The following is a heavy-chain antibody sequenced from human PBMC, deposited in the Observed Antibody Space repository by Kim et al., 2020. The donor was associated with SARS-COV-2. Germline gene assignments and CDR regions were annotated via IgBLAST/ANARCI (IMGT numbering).Heavy chain of an antibody. J-gene: IGHJ4*02. CDR2: INSNSGDT. Sequence: ASVKVSCKASGYTFTAYYIYWLRQAPGQGLEWLGWINSNSGDTVYAQKYQDRVTMTTDTSVTTTYMELDRLSFDDTAVYYCARADPLGSGFPFYYFDHWGQGTLVTVSS. CDR3: ARADPLGSGFPFYYFDH. D-gene: IGHD6-25*01. CDR1: GYTFTAYY. V-gene: IGHV1-2*02.